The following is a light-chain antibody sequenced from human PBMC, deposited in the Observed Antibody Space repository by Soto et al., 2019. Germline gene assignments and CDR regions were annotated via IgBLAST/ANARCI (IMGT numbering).Light chain of an antibody. V-gene: IGKV3-20*01. Sequence: EIVLTQSPATLSLSPGERATLSCRASQSVSSNYLAWYQQKPGQAPRLLIYGASSRAAGIPDRFSASSSGTDFTLTISRLEPEDFAVYYCQQYGSSPLTFGGGTKVDIK. CDR1: QSVSSNY. CDR3: QQYGSSPLT. J-gene: IGKJ4*01. CDR2: GAS.